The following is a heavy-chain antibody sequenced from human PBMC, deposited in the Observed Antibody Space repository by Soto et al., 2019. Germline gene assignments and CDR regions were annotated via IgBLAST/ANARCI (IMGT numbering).Heavy chain of an antibody. V-gene: IGHV3-30*02. CDR2: IWYDGSNK. Sequence: GSLRLSCAASGFTFSSYGMHWVRQAPGKGLEWVAVIWYDGSNKYYADSVSGRFTISRDNSKNTLYLQMNSLRTEDTAVYFCAKGTPYTSGWYYFDYWGQGTRVTVSS. CDR3: AKGTPYTSGWYYFDY. CDR1: GFTFSSYG. J-gene: IGHJ4*02. D-gene: IGHD6-19*01.